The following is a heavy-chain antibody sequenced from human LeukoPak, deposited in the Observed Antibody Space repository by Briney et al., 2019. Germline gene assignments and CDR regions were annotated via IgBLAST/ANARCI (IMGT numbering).Heavy chain of an antibody. D-gene: IGHD3-10*01. CDR2: IIPILGIA. J-gene: IGHJ4*02. Sequence: GASVKVSCKASGGTFSSYAISWVRQAPGQGLEWMGRIIPILGIANYAQKFQGRVTITADKSTSTAYMELSSLRSEDTAVYYCVCGSGSYYNGLPLAYWGQGTLVTVSS. V-gene: IGHV1-69*04. CDR3: VCGSGSYYNGLPLAY. CDR1: GGTFSSYA.